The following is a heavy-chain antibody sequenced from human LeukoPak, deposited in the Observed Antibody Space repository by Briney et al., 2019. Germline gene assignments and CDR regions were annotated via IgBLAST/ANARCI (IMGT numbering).Heavy chain of an antibody. V-gene: IGHV3-48*03. J-gene: IGHJ4*02. CDR2: ISSSGSTI. D-gene: IGHD3-22*01. CDR1: GFTFSSYE. CDR3: ASIGSSGYYRPFDY. Sequence: GGSLRLSCAASGFTFSSYEMNWVRQAPGKGLEWVSYISSSGSTIYYADSVKGRFTISRDNAKNSLYLQMNSLRAKDTAVYYCASIGSSGYYRPFDYWGQGTLVTVSS.